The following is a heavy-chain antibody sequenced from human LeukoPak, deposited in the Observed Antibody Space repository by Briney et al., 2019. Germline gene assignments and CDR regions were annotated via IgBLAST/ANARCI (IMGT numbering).Heavy chain of an antibody. CDR1: GFTFSSYE. J-gene: IGHJ4*02. D-gene: IGHD1-26*01. Sequence: WGSLRLSCAASGFTFSSYEMNWVRQAPGKGLEWVSYITADGTNKYDADSVKGRFTISRDNAKNSLYLQMNSLRVDDTAIYYCAREVEWELPDYWGQGTLVTVSS. V-gene: IGHV3-48*03. CDR2: ITADGTNK. CDR3: AREVEWELPDY.